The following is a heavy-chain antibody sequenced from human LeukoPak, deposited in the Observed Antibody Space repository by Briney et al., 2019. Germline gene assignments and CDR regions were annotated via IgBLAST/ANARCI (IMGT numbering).Heavy chain of an antibody. CDR2: ISSSSSYI. CDR1: GFTFSSYS. Sequence: PGGSLRLSCAASGFTFSSYSMNWVRQAPGKGLEWVSSISSSSSYIYYADSVKGRFTISRDNAKNSLYLQMNSLRAEDTAVYYCARGRVRDYYLRDWGQGTLVTVSS. J-gene: IGHJ4*02. CDR3: ARGRVRDYYLRD. D-gene: IGHD2/OR15-2a*01. V-gene: IGHV3-21*01.